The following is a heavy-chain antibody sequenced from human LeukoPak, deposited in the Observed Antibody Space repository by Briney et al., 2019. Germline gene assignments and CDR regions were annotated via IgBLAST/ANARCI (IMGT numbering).Heavy chain of an antibody. CDR1: GGTFSSYA. J-gene: IGHJ4*02. D-gene: IGHD4-17*01. V-gene: IGHV1-69*04. CDR2: IIPIFGIA. CDR3: ASTPDFYGDYAYFDY. Sequence: ASVKVSCKASGGTFSSYAISWVRQAPGQGLEWMGRIIPIFGIANYAQKFQGRVTITADKSTSTAYMELSSLRSEDTAVYYCASTPDFYGDYAYFDYWGQGTLVTVSS.